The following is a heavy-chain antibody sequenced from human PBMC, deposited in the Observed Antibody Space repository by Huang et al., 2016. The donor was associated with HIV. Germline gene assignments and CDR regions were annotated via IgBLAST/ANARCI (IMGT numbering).Heavy chain of an antibody. CDR2: ISYDGNDK. V-gene: IGHV3-30-3*01. CDR1: GFTLSDYA. J-gene: IGHJ3*02. CDR3: ARFGKRLPMLRGEDVIGDI. D-gene: IGHD3-10*01. Sequence: QVQLVESGGGVVQPGRSLRLSGAASGFTLSDYAIHWVLQAPGKGLEGMARISYDGNDKFYSYSVRCRFTISRDNFNNTLYLQMNSLRHEDTALYYWARFGKRLPMLRGEDVIGDIWGQGTMVIVSS.